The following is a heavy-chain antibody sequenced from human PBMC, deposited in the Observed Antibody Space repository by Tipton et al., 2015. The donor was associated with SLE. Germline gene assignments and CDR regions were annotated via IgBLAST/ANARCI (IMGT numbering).Heavy chain of an antibody. CDR2: IYYSGRT. V-gene: IGHV4-39*01. CDR3: ARHKSLEDWLDP. CDR1: GDSISRSGYY. Sequence: TLSLTCTVSGDSISRSGYYWGWIRPPPGRGLEWIGIIYYSGRTYYSSSLKSRVTMSIDMSKSQFSLKLNSVTAADTAVYFCARHKSLEDWLDPRGQGSLVTVSS. J-gene: IGHJ5*02.